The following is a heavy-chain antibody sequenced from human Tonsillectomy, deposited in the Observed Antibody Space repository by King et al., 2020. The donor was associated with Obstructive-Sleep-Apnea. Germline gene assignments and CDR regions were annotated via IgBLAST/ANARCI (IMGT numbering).Heavy chain of an antibody. Sequence: VQLVESGGGVVQPGRSLNLSCAASGFTFRSYGMHWVRQAPGKGLEWVAVIWYDGSKKYYADSVKGRFTISRDNSKDTLFLQMNSLTAEDTGIYYCARVNQEGNWFDPWAREPWSPSPQ. J-gene: IGHJ5*02. CDR2: IWYDGSKK. D-gene: IGHD1-14*01. CDR1: GFTFRSYG. CDR3: ARVNQEGNWFDP. V-gene: IGHV3-33*01.